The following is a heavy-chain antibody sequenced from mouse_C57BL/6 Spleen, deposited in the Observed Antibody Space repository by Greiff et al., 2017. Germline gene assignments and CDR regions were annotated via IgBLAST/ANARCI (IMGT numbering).Heavy chain of an antibody. J-gene: IGHJ1*03. D-gene: IGHD1-1*01. Sequence: EVMLVESGGGLVQPGGSLKLSCAASGFTFSDYGMHWVRQAPEKGLEWVAYISSGSSTIAYADTVKGRFPISRDNAKNTLFLQMTSLRSEDTAMYYCARAYGSSYLYFDGWGTGTTVTVSS. V-gene: IGHV5-17*01. CDR1: GFTFSDYG. CDR2: ISSGSSTI. CDR3: ARAYGSSYLYFDG.